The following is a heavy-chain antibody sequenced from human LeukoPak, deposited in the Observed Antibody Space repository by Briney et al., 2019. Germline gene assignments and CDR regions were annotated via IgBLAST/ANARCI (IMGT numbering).Heavy chain of an antibody. Sequence: KTSETLSLTCTVSGGSISSSSYYWGWIRQPPGKGLEWIGSIYYSGSTYYNPSLKSRVTTSVDTSKNQFSLKLSSVTAADTAVYYCARNSSSGGGYFDYWGQGILVTVSS. CDR3: ARNSSSGGGYFDY. CDR2: IYYSGST. J-gene: IGHJ4*02. D-gene: IGHD6-6*01. V-gene: IGHV4-39*01. CDR1: GGSISSSSYY.